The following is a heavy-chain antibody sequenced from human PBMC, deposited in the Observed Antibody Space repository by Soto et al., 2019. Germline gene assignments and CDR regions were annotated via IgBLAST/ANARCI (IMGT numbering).Heavy chain of an antibody. CDR2: INPNSGGT. D-gene: IGHD3-22*01. CDR1: GYTFTGYY. J-gene: IGHJ4*02. V-gene: IGHV1-2*04. CDR3: AKPHYESSDTSGYYSGRYYFGY. Sequence: ASVKVSCKASGYTFTGYYMHWVRQAPGQGLEWMGWINPNSGGTNYAQKFQGWVTMTRDTSISTAYMELSRLRSDDTAVYYCAKPHYESSDTSGYYSGRYYFGYWGQGTLVTVSS.